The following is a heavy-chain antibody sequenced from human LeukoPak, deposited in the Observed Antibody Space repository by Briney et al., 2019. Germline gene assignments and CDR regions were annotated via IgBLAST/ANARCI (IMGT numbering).Heavy chain of an antibody. CDR3: ANVYNSLPWGRLWHREGTTLDY. J-gene: IGHJ4*02. Sequence: GGSLRPSCAASGFTFSSYGMHWVRHAPGKGLEWVAFIRYDGSNKYYADSGKGRFTISRDNSKNSLYLQMNSLRAEDTAVYYCANVYNSLPWGRLWHREGTTLDYWGQGTLVTVSS. CDR1: GFTFSSYG. CDR2: IRYDGSNK. D-gene: IGHD1-14*01. V-gene: IGHV3-30*02.